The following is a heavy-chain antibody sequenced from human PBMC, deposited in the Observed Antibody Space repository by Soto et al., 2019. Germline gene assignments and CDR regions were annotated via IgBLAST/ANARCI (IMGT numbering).Heavy chain of an antibody. D-gene: IGHD1-1*01. CDR3: AKAGPNWNDRDYNWFDP. CDR1: GFTFSSYA. Sequence: GGSLRLSCAASGFTFSSYAMSWVRQAPGKGLEWVSAISGSGGSTYYADSVKGRFTISRDNSKNTLYLQMNSLRAEDTAVYYCAKAGPNWNDRDYNWFDPWGQGTLVTVSS. V-gene: IGHV3-23*01. CDR2: ISGSGGST. J-gene: IGHJ5*02.